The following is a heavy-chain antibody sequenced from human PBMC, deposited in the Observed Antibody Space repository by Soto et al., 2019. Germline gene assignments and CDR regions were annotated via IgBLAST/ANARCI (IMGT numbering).Heavy chain of an antibody. Sequence: GGSLRLSCAASGFTVSSNYMSWVRQAPGKGLEWVSIIYSSDSTYYADSVKGRFTISRDNSKNTLYLQLNSLRAEDTAVYYCARVDATYDFWSGYYYAFDYWGQGTLVTVSS. V-gene: IGHV3-53*01. CDR1: GFTVSSNY. CDR3: ARVDATYDFWSGYYYAFDY. D-gene: IGHD3-3*01. CDR2: IYSSDST. J-gene: IGHJ4*02.